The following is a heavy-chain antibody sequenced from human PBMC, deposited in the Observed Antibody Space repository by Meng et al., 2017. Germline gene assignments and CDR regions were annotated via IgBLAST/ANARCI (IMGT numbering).Heavy chain of an antibody. Sequence: QEQLQQWGQGLLKPSETLALTCTVYGGSFSGYYWSWIRQPPGKGLELIGEINHSGSTNYNPSLKGRVTISVDTSKNQFSLKLSFVTAADTAVYYCARGSMFGATVTKIDYWGQGTLVTVSS. D-gene: IGHD4-17*01. CDR3: ARGSMFGATVTKIDY. V-gene: IGHV4-34*01. CDR2: INHSGST. J-gene: IGHJ4*02. CDR1: GGSFSGYY.